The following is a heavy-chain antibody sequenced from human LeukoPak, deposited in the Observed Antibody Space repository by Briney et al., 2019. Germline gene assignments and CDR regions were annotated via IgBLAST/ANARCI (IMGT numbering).Heavy chain of an antibody. CDR2: ISYDGSNK. V-gene: IGHV3-30*18. J-gene: IGHJ5*02. CDR3: AKGPLIDP. Sequence: GGSLRLSCAASGFTFSSYGMHWVRQAPGKGLEWVAVISYDGSNKYYADSVKGRFTISRDNSKNTLYLQMNSQRAEDTAVYYCAKGPLIDPWGQGTLVTVSS. CDR1: GFTFSSYG.